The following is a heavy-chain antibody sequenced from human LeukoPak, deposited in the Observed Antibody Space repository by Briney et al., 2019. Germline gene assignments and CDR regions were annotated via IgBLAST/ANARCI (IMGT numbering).Heavy chain of an antibody. CDR3: ARVHSWDNWFDP. CDR1: GFTFSSYT. J-gene: IGHJ5*02. V-gene: IGHV3-30*04. Sequence: PGGSLRLSCAASGFTFSSYTMHWVRQAPGKGLEWVAVISYDGSNKYYADSVKGRFTISRDNSKNTLYLQMNSLRAEDTAVYYCARVHSWDNWFDPWGQGTLVTVSS. CDR2: ISYDGSNK. D-gene: IGHD3-16*01.